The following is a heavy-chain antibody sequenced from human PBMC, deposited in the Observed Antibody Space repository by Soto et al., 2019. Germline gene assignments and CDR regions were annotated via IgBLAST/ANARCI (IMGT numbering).Heavy chain of an antibody. Sequence: QVQLVQSGAEVKKPGSSVKVSCKDSGGTFSSYAISWVRQAPGQGLEWRGGFIPMFNRPHSARKFQGRVTITADESTSTGDMDLSSLRSEDTAVYYCARGQFHHVSNYYYALDVWGQGTTVTVSS. V-gene: IGHV1-69*01. J-gene: IGHJ6*02. CDR1: GGTFSSYA. CDR3: ARGQFHHVSNYYYALDV. CDR2: FIPMFNRP.